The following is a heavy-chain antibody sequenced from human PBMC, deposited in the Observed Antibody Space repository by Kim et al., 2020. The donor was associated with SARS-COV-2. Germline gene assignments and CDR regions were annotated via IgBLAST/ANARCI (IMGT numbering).Heavy chain of an antibody. CDR1: GGSISSYY. J-gene: IGHJ5*02. CDR2: IYYSVST. Sequence: SETLSLTCTVSGGSISSYYWSWIRQPPGKGLEWIGYIYYSVSTNYNPSLKSRVTISVDTSKNQFSLHLTSVTAADTAVYYCARDTPLCSSTSCYHNWFDPWGQGALVNVSS. D-gene: IGHD2-2*01. V-gene: IGHV4-59*01. CDR3: ARDTPLCSSTSCYHNWFDP.